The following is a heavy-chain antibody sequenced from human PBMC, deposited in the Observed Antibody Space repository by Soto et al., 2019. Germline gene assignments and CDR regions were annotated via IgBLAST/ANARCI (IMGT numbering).Heavy chain of an antibody. CDR2: ISSGSGYT. D-gene: IGHD1-1*01. Sequence: GGSLRLSCAASGFTFSTYTMYWVRQAPGKGLEWVSSISSGSGYTHYAESVTGRFTISRDNAKNSLYLQLDGLRVEDTAVYFCARDRDGYTWFDPWGQGTLVTVSS. J-gene: IGHJ5*02. CDR1: GFTFSTYT. V-gene: IGHV3-21*01. CDR3: ARDRDGYTWFDP.